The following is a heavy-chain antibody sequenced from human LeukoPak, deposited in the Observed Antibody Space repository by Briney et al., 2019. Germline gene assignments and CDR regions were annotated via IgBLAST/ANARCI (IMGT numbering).Heavy chain of an antibody. Sequence: GGSLRLSCAASGFTFSGYGMHWVRQAPGKGLEWVAVIWYDGSNKYYADSVKGRFTISRDNSKNTLYLQMNSLRAEDTAVYYCAREMGQTYYYDSSGYLYWGQGTLVTVSS. D-gene: IGHD3-22*01. CDR3: AREMGQTYYYDSSGYLY. CDR2: IWYDGSNK. J-gene: IGHJ4*02. CDR1: GFTFSGYG. V-gene: IGHV3-33*01.